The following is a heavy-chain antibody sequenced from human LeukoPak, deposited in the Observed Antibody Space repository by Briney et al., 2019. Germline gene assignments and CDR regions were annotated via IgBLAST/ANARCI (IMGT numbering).Heavy chain of an antibody. CDR1: GGSISSSSYY. D-gene: IGHD3-22*01. J-gene: IGHJ4*02. Sequence: SETLSLTCTVSGGSISSSSYYWGWIRQPPGKGLEWIGSIYYSGSTYYNPSLKSRVTISVDTSKNQFSLKLSSVTAADTAVYYCARHRIYDSSGYHFDYWGQGTLVTVSS. CDR2: IYYSGST. V-gene: IGHV4-39*01. CDR3: ARHRIYDSSGYHFDY.